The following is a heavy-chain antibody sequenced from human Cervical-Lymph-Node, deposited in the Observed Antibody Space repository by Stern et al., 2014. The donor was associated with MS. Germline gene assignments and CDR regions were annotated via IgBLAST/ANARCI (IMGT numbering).Heavy chain of an antibody. Sequence: QLMQSGPEVKKPGTSVKVSCKASGFTFTSSAVQWVRQARGQRLEWIGWIVVGMGNTNYAQKFQERVTITRDMSTSTAYMELSSLRSEDTAVYYCAAEPMYYSDSVGAFDIWGQGTMVTVSS. CDR2: IVVGMGNT. D-gene: IGHD3-22*01. CDR1: GFTFTSSA. V-gene: IGHV1-58*01. CDR3: AAEPMYYSDSVGAFDI. J-gene: IGHJ3*02.